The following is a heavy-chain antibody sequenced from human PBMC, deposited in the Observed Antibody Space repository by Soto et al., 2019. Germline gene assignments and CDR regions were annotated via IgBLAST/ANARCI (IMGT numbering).Heavy chain of an antibody. V-gene: IGHV1-69*01. J-gene: IGHJ3*02. CDR2: IIPIFHTI. CDR1: GGTFRSNA. D-gene: IGHD3-22*01. CDR3: ARVRPARMTMIVRVGAFDI. Sequence: SVKVSCTASGGTFRSNAITWVRTAPGQGREWVVGIIPIFHTIDYAQKFQARVTITADESTTTAYMELSSLRSEDTAVYYCARVRPARMTMIVRVGAFDIW.